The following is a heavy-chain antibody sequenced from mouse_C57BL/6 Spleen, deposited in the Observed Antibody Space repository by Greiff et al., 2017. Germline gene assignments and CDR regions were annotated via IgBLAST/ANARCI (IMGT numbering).Heavy chain of an antibody. CDR2: IDPSDSYT. Sequence: VKLQQPGAELVMPGASVKLSCKASGYTFTSYWMHWVKQRPGPGLEWIGEIDPSDSYTNYNQKFKGTSTLTVDKSSSAAYMQLSSLPSEDSAVYYWARKCYYGSSWDYWGQGTTLTVSS. V-gene: IGHV1-69*01. D-gene: IGHD1-1*01. CDR3: ARKCYYGSSWDY. CDR1: GYTFTSYW. J-gene: IGHJ2*01.